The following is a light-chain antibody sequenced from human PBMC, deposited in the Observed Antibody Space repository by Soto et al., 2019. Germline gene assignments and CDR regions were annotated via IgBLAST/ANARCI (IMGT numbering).Light chain of an antibody. CDR1: QSVLYSSNNKNY. CDR3: QQYYSTPHT. V-gene: IGKV4-1*01. J-gene: IGKJ2*01. CDR2: WAS. Sequence: DIVMTQSPDSLAVSLGERATINCKSSQSVLYSSNNKNYLAWYQQKPGQTPNLLIYWASTRESGVPDRFSGSGSGTDFTLTISSLQAEDVAVYYCQQYYSTPHTFGQGTWLEIK.